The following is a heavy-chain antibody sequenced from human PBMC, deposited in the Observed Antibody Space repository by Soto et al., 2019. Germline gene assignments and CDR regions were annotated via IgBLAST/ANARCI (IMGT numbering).Heavy chain of an antibody. V-gene: IGHV1-24*01. CDR3: ATALDLAACTDVGGYFSY. CDR2: FDPEDGET. Sequence: GASVKLSCKVSGYTLTELSMHWVRQAPGKGLEWMGGFDPEDGETIYAQKFQGRVTMTEDTSTDTAYMELSSLRSEDTAVYYCATALDLAACTDVGGYFSYSGQRTLVLVSS. D-gene: IGHD6-6*01. J-gene: IGHJ4*02. CDR1: GYTLTELS.